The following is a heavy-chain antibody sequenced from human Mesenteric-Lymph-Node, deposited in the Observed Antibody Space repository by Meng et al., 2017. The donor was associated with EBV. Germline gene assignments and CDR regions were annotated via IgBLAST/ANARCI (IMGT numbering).Heavy chain of an antibody. D-gene: IGHD4-17*01. Sequence: QGQRRLWGAGRVKPAETLSFTCAVYGGSFSGDYWTWIRQPPGKGLEWIGEINAGESTNYNPSLKSRVTMSIDTSKNQFSLKLSSVTAADTAVYYCARTIAGEYGDYVVPLDYWGQGTLVTVSS. J-gene: IGHJ4*02. CDR2: INAGEST. CDR1: GGSFSGDY. CDR3: ARTIAGEYGDYVVPLDY. V-gene: IGHV4-34*01.